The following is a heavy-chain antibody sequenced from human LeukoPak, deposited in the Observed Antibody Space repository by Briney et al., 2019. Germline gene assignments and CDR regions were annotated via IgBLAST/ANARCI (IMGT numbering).Heavy chain of an antibody. D-gene: IGHD3-10*01. CDR2: ISSSGSTI. CDR1: GFTFSDYY. J-gene: IGHJ4*02. Sequence: GGSLRLSCAASGFTFSDYYMSWIRQAPGKGLEWVSYISSSGSTIYYADSVKGPFTISRDNAKNSLYLQMNSLRAEDTAVYYCARDWDYGSGSYYNGYFDYWGQGTLVTVSS. CDR3: ARDWDYGSGSYYNGYFDY. V-gene: IGHV3-11*01.